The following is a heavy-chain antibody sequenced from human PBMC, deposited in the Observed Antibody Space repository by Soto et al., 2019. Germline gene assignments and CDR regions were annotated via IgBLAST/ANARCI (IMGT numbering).Heavy chain of an antibody. J-gene: IGHJ4*02. CDR2: ISSSSNII. V-gene: IGHV3-48*02. CDR1: GFTFTSYS. CDR3: AREGGGIVLPGNYFDS. Sequence: GGSLRLSCAASGFTFTSYSMNWVRQAPGKGLEGVSYISSSSNIIYYADSVKGRFTISRDNAKNSLYLQMNSLRDEDTAVYYCAREGGGIVLPGNYFDSWGQGTLVTVSS. D-gene: IGHD1-26*01.